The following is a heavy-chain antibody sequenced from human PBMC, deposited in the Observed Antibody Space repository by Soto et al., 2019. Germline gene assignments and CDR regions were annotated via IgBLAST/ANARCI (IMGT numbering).Heavy chain of an antibody. Sequence: EVQLVESGGGLVLPGGSLRLSCAASGLTFSNYEMNWVRQAPGKGLEWVSYIGRGGTTTYYADSLKGRFTISRDNAKNSLYLQTNSLGAEATAVYYGPTRSGGGGAFDFWGQGTMVTVSS. CDR3: PTRSGGGGAFDF. J-gene: IGHJ3*01. CDR1: GLTFSNYE. CDR2: IGRGGTTT. V-gene: IGHV3-48*03. D-gene: IGHD3-10*01.